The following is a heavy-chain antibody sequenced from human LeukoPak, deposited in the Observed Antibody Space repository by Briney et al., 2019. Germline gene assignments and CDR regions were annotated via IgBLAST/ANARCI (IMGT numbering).Heavy chain of an antibody. D-gene: IGHD6-13*01. Sequence: PGGSLRLSCTASGFTVSSNPMSWVRQAPGKGLEWVSSISGSGDTTYYADSVKGRFTISRDNSKNTLYLQMNSLRAEETAVYYCAKGENWQQLVHFWGQGTLVTVSS. CDR2: ISGSGDTT. CDR1: GFTVSSNP. V-gene: IGHV3-23*01. J-gene: IGHJ4*02. CDR3: AKGENWQQLVHF.